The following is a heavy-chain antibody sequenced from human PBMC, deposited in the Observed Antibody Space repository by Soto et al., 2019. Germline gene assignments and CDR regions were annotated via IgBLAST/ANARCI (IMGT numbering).Heavy chain of an antibody. CDR2: IASDGKDK. D-gene: IGHD6-13*01. CDR1: GFTFSSYA. CDR3: AKDGTKPAAGYYFDN. V-gene: IGHV3-30*18. Sequence: GGSLSLSCAASGFTFSSYALHWVRQAPGKGLEWLAVIASDGKDKHHADSVKGRFTISRDNSKSTLYLQMNSLRAEDTAVYFCAKDGTKPAAGYYFDNWGQGTQVTVSS. J-gene: IGHJ4*02.